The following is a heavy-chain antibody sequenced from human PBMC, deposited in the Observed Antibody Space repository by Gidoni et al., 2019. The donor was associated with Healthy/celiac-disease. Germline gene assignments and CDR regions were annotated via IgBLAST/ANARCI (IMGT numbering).Heavy chain of an antibody. CDR2: INHSGST. Sequence: VQLQKWGAGRLKPSETLSRTCAADGGSSSGYYWSWIRQPPGEGLELIAEINHSGSTDYNPSLKSRVTLSVDTSKNQFSLKLSSVTAADTAVYYCARGRGIAARPRYFDLWCRGTLVTVSS. CDR3: ARGRGIAARPRYFDL. CDR1: GGSSSGYY. V-gene: IGHV4-34*01. J-gene: IGHJ2*01. D-gene: IGHD6-6*01.